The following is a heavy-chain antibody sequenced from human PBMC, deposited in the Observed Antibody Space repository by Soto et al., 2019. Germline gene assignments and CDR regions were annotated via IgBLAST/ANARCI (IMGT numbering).Heavy chain of an antibody. CDR3: AEWARYCSGADCRA. J-gene: IGHJ5*02. Sequence: EVQLLESGGGLVQPGGSLRLSCAASGFPFSSRAMSWVRQAPGKGLEWVSAISGSATITYYADSVKGRFTTSRDTSKNTLYLQMNSRRADDTAVYYCAEWARYCSGADCRAWGQGTLVTVSS. CDR1: GFPFSSRA. CDR2: ISGSATIT. V-gene: IGHV3-23*01. D-gene: IGHD2-15*01.